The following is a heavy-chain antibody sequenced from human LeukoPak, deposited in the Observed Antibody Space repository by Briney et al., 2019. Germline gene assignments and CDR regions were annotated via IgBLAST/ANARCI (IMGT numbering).Heavy chain of an antibody. CDR1: GYSFTSYW. CDR2: IYPGDSDT. V-gene: IGHV5-51*01. J-gene: IGHJ3*02. D-gene: IGHD1-26*01. CDR3: ARLGATPIDAFDI. Sequence: GESLKISCKGSGYSFTSYWIGWVRQMPGKGLEWMGIIYPGDSDTRYSPSFQGQVTISAGKSISTAYLQWSSLKASDTAMYYCARLGATPIDAFDIWGQGTMVTVSS.